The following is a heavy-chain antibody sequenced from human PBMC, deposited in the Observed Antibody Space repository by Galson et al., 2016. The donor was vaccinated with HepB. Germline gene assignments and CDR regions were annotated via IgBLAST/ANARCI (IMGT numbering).Heavy chain of an antibody. V-gene: IGHV3-30-3*01. CDR2: ISYDGDNK. J-gene: IGHJ4*02. CDR3: ARDRCSGCTCALGTVDY. Sequence: SLRLSCAVSGFTFGNNAMHWVRQAPGKGLEWVALISYDGDNKYYADSVKGRFSISRDNSKNTLYVQMNSLRAEDTALYYCARDRCSGCTCALGTVDYWGQGPLITVSS. CDR1: GFTFGNNA. D-gene: IGHD3-22*01.